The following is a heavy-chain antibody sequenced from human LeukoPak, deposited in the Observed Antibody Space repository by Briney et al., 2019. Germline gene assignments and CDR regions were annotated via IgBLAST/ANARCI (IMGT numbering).Heavy chain of an antibody. CDR3: TRTTNNFNYYEIDY. CDR2: INPNSGGT. J-gene: IGHJ4*02. Sequence: ASVKVSCKASGYTFTGCYMHWVRQAPGQGLEWMGRINPNSGGTNYAQKFHGRVTITRDSTISTAYMELSMPRSDDTAVYYCTRTTNNFNYYEIDYWGQGTLVTVSS. CDR1: GYTFTGCY. D-gene: IGHD3-22*01. V-gene: IGHV1-2*06.